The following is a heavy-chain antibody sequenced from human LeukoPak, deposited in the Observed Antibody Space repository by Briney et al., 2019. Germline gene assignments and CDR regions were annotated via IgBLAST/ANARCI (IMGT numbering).Heavy chain of an antibody. CDR1: GGTFSSYA. CDR2: IIPIFGIA. J-gene: IGHJ4*02. CDR3: ARDLEGVTIFGVVPFFDY. V-gene: IGHV1-69*04. D-gene: IGHD3-3*01. Sequence: GASVKVSCKASGGTFSSYAISWVRQAPGQGLEWMGRIIPIFGIANYAQKFQGRVTITADKSTSTAYMELSSLRSEDTAVYYSARDLEGVTIFGVVPFFDYWGQGTLVTVSS.